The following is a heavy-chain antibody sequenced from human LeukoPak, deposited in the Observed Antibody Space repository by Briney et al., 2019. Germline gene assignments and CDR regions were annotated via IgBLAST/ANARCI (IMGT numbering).Heavy chain of an antibody. J-gene: IGHJ4*02. CDR2: IYPGDSDT. CDR1: GYTFSNYW. Sequence: GESLKISCEGSGYTFSNYWIGWVRQMPGKGLEWMGIIYPGDSDTRYSPSFQGQVTISVDKSINTAYLQWNSLKASDTAVYSCARQATSRRALDCWGQGTLVTVSS. V-gene: IGHV5-51*01. CDR3: ARQATSRRALDC.